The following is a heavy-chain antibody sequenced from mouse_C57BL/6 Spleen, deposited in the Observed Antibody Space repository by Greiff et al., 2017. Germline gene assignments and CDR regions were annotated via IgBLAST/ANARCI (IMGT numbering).Heavy chain of an antibody. J-gene: IGHJ4*01. CDR2: IDPNSGGT. V-gene: IGHV1-72*01. CDR1: GYTFTSYW. CDR3: ARGAIYDGYYGYAMDY. Sequence: QVQLQQSGAVLVKPGASVKLSCKASGYTFTSYWMHWVKQRPGRGLEWIGRIDPNSGGTKYNEKFKSKATLTVDKPSSTAYMQLSSLTSEDSAVYYCARGAIYDGYYGYAMDYWGQGTSVTVSS. D-gene: IGHD2-3*01.